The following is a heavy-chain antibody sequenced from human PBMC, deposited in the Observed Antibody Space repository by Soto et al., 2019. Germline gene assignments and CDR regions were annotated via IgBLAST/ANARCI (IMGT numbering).Heavy chain of an antibody. J-gene: IGHJ5*02. CDR3: ARAVLYSSGWYEGWFDP. V-gene: IGHV1-18*01. Sequence: ASVKVSCKASGYTFTSYGISWVRQAPGQGLEWMGWISAYNGNTNYAQKLQGRVTMTTDTSTSTAYMELRSLRSDDTAVYYCARAVLYSSGWYEGWFDPWGQGTLVTVS. CDR1: GYTFTSYG. CDR2: ISAYNGNT. D-gene: IGHD6-19*01.